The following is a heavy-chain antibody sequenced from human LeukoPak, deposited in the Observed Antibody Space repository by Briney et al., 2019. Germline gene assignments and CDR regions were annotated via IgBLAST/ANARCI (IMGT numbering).Heavy chain of an antibody. Sequence: SETPSLTCTVSGGSISSYYWSWIRQPPGKGLEWIGYIYYSGSTNYNPSLKSRVTISVDTSKNQFSLKLSSVTAADTAVYYCARVGGYSGYDLDYWGQGTLVTVSS. CDR1: GGSISSYY. J-gene: IGHJ4*02. CDR2: IYYSGST. V-gene: IGHV4-59*01. D-gene: IGHD5-12*01. CDR3: ARVGGYSGYDLDY.